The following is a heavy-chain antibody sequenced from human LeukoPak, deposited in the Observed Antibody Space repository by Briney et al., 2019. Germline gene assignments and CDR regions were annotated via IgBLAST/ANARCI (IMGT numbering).Heavy chain of an antibody. CDR1: GGSISGSNYY. J-gene: IGHJ5*02. CDR2: IYSRGST. D-gene: IGHD3-10*01. Sequence: SETLSLTCVVSGGSISGSNYYWAWIRQPPGKGLEWIGSIYSRGSTYYNASLEGRATISLQTSKNQFSLKLTSVTAADTAVYYCARHYGPWGQGTLVTVSS. V-gene: IGHV4-39*01. CDR3: ARHYGP.